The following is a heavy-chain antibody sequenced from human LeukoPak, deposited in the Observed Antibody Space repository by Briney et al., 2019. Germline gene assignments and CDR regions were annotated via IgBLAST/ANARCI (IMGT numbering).Heavy chain of an antibody. Sequence: SETLSLTCTVSGGSISSSSYYWGWIRQPPGKGREWIGSIYYSGSTYYNPSLKSRVTISVDTSKNQFSLKLSSVTAADTAVYYCARHQPTRRYCSGGSCYPHYYYYMDVWGKGTTVTVSS. J-gene: IGHJ6*03. CDR3: ARHQPTRRYCSGGSCYPHYYYYMDV. CDR2: IYYSGST. V-gene: IGHV4-39*01. CDR1: GGSISSSSYY. D-gene: IGHD2-15*01.